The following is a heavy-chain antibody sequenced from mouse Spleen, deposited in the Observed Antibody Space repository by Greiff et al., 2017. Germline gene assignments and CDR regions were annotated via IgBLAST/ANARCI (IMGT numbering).Heavy chain of an antibody. Sequence: EVKLVESGGGLVKPGGSLKLSCAASGFTFSSYAMSWVRKTPAKRLEWVGTISSGGSYTYYPDSVRGRFTISRDNAKNTLYLQMSSLRSEDTAMYYCARRSGNYYFDYWGQGTTLTVSS. CDR3: ARRSGNYYFDY. D-gene: IGHD2-1*01. CDR2: ISSGGSYT. J-gene: IGHJ2*01. V-gene: IGHV5-9-3*01. CDR1: GFTFSSYA.